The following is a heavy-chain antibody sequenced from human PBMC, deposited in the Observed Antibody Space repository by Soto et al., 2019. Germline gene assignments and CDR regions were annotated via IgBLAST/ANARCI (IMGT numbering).Heavy chain of an antibody. J-gene: IGHJ5*02. CDR1: GYTFTSYG. CDR3: ERDGSIAARSWLDP. Sequence: ASVKVSCKASGYTFTSYGISWVRQAPGQGLEWMGWISAYNGNTNYPQKLQGRVTMTTDTSTSTAYMELRSLRSDDTAVYYFERDGSIAARSWLDPCDKGTMVTFYS. D-gene: IGHD6-6*01. CDR2: ISAYNGNT. V-gene: IGHV1-18*04.